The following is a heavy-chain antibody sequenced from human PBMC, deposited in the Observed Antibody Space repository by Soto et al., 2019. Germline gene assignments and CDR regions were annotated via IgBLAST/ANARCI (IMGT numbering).Heavy chain of an antibody. CDR3: ARDRGYYGMDV. Sequence: SETLSLTCAVSGGSISSGGYSWSWIRQPPGKGLEWIGYIYHSGSTYYNPSLKSRVTISVDRSKNQFSLKLSSVTAAGTAVYYCARDRGYYGMDVWGQGTTVTVSS. V-gene: IGHV4-30-2*01. J-gene: IGHJ6*02. CDR1: GGSISSGGYS. CDR2: IYHSGST.